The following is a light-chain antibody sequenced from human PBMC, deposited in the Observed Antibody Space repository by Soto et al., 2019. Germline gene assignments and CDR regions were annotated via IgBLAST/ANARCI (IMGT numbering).Light chain of an antibody. J-gene: IGKJ4*01. CDR3: QHLHSYPLT. Sequence: DIQLTQSPSFLSASAHDRVTITCRANQGISRYLACYQQKPGKAPKLLSFAASTLHSGVPSRFSGSGSGTEFTLTISSRQPEDFATYYCQHLHSYPLTFGGGTKVEIK. CDR1: QGISRY. CDR2: AAS. V-gene: IGKV1-9*01.